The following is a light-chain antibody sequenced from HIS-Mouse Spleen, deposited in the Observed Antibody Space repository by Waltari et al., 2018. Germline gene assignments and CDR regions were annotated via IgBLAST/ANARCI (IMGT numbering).Light chain of an antibody. V-gene: IGLV3-10*01. J-gene: IGLJ2*01. CDR1: ALPKKY. Sequence: SYELTQPPSVSVSPGQTARITCPGDALPKKYYLYQQKSGQAPVLVIYEDSKRPSGIPERFSGSSSGTMATLTISGAQVEDEADYYCYSTDSSGNHRVFGGGTKLTVL. CDR3: YSTDSSGNHRV. CDR2: EDS.